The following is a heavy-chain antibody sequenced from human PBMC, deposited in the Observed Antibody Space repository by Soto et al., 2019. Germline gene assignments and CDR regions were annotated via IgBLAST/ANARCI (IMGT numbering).Heavy chain of an antibody. CDR1: GFTYSSYD. V-gene: IGHV3-64*01. CDR3: VRRVSGNYDY. Sequence: EVQLAESGGGMVQPGGSLRLSCVASGFTYSSYDMHWVRQAPRKGLEYVSSISSNGGTTYYGNSVKGRFTISRDNSKNTLYLQMGSLRAEDMAVYYCVRRVSGNYDYWGQGTLATVSS. CDR2: ISSNGGTT. J-gene: IGHJ4*02. D-gene: IGHD1-7*01.